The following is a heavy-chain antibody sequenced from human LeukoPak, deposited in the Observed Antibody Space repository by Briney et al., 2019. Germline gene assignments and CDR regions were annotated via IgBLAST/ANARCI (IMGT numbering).Heavy chain of an antibody. CDR3: ARGWGSSIYASAFDV. Sequence: GGSLRLSCAASGFTFSTYGMHRVRQAPGKGLEWVAVIYFDGNKKDYGESVQGRFTISRDNSKNTLSLQMNGLRAEDTAVYYCARGWGSSIYASAFDVWGQGTMVTVSS. D-gene: IGHD2-2*01. V-gene: IGHV3-33*01. J-gene: IGHJ3*01. CDR2: IYFDGNKK. CDR1: GFTFSTYG.